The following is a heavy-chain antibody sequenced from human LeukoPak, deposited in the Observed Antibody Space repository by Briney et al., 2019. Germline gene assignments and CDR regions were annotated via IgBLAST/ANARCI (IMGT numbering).Heavy chain of an antibody. D-gene: IGHD5-12*01. CDR1: GGSFRSYY. Sequence: PSEALSLTCTVSGGSFRSYYWTWIRQPPGKGLEWIGYIYYSGTTNYNPSLKSRVTISLDTSQSQFSLKLSSVTAADTAVYYCARAHSYSGFAEADYWGQGTLVTVSA. V-gene: IGHV4-59*01. CDR3: ARAHSYSGFAEADY. J-gene: IGHJ4*02. CDR2: IYYSGTT.